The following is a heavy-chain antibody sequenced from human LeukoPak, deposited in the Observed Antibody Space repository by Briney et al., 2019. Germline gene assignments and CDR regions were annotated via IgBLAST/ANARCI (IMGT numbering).Heavy chain of an antibody. CDR1: GFTFNSYW. J-gene: IGHJ4*02. Sequence: QPGGSLRLSCAASGFTFNSYWMTWVRQAPGKGPEWVADIKQDGSDKYYAGSVKGRFTISRDNAKNSLYLQMNSLRAEDTAVYFCARYNSAWKTDDYWGQGTLVTVSS. CDR2: IKQDGSDK. D-gene: IGHD6-19*01. CDR3: ARYNSAWKTDDY. V-gene: IGHV3-7*03.